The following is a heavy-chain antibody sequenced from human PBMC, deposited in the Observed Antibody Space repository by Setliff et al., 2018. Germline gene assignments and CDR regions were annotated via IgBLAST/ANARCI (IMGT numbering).Heavy chain of an antibody. CDR2: ISAYNGNT. D-gene: IGHD3-10*02. J-gene: IGHJ4*02. Sequence: GASVKVSCKASGYTFTSYYMHWVRQAPGQGLEWMGWISAYNGNTNYAQKLQGRVTMTTDTSTSTAYMELRSLRSDDTAVYYCARDLGGLHLTMYHFDYWGQGTLVTVS. CDR3: ARDLGGLHLTMYHFDY. V-gene: IGHV1-18*04. CDR1: GYTFTSYY.